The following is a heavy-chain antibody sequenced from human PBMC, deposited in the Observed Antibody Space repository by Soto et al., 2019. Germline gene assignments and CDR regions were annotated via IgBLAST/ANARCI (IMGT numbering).Heavy chain of an antibody. D-gene: IGHD3-22*01. CDR2: IWYGGSNK. V-gene: IGHV3-33*01. Sequence: QVQLVESGGGVVQPGRSLRLSCAASGFTFSSYGMHWVRQAPGKGLEWVAVIWYGGSNKYYADSVKGRFTISRDNSKNTLYLQMNSLRAEDTAVYYCARDGDYYDSSGYYFDYWGQGTLVTVSS. CDR1: GFTFSSYG. CDR3: ARDGDYYDSSGYYFDY. J-gene: IGHJ4*02.